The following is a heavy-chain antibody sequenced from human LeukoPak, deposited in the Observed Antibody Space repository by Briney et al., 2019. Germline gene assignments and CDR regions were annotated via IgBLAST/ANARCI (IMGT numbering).Heavy chain of an antibody. J-gene: IGHJ4*02. CDR1: GGSISSYY. V-gene: IGHV4-59*01. Sequence: SETLSLTCTVSGGSISSYYWSWIRQPPGKGLEWIGFIHYSGSTTYNPSLKSRVTISIDTSKTQFSLNLSSMTAADTAVYFGVRLGRCSGGHCLDDYWGQGTLVTVSS. D-gene: IGHD2-15*01. CDR3: VRLGRCSGGHCLDDY. CDR2: IHYSGST.